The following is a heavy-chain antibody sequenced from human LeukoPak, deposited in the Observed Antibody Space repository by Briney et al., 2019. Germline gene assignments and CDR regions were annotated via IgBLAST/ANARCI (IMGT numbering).Heavy chain of an antibody. CDR1: GYDFAGYW. CDR2: IYPGHSNT. Sequence: GEPLKISCKSSGYDFAGYWIGWVRQMPGKGLEWMGIIYPGHSNTRYSPSFQGQVTISADKSISTTYLQWGSLRASDTAMYYCARQAGATQITHFDYWGQGTLVTVSS. CDR3: ARQAGATQITHFDY. J-gene: IGHJ4*02. D-gene: IGHD1-26*01. V-gene: IGHV5-51*01.